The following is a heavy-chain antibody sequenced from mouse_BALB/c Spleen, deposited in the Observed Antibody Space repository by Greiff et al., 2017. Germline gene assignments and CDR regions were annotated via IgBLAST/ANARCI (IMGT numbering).Heavy chain of an antibody. CDR1: GFTFSSYA. D-gene: IGHD2-4*01. CDR2: ISSGGSYT. J-gene: IGHJ2*01. V-gene: IGHV5-9-3*01. CDR3: ARHEDYDYYYFDY. Sequence: EVKLVESGGGLVKPGGSLKLSCAASGFTFSSYAMSWVRQTPEKRLEWVATISSGGSYTYYPDSVKGRFTISRDNAKNTLYLQMSSLRSEDTAMYYCARHEDYDYYYFDYWGQGTTLTVSS.